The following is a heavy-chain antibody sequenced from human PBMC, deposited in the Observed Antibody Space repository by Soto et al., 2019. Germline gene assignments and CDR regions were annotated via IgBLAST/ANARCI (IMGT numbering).Heavy chain of an antibody. CDR3: ARQTTYYDFWSGYYIGWFDP. Sequence: SETLSLTCAVYGGSFSGYYWSWIRQPPGKGLEWIGEINHSGSTNYNPSLKSRVTISVDTSKNQFSLKLSSVTAADTAVYYCARQTTYYDFWSGYYIGWFDPWGQGTLVTVSS. CDR2: INHSGST. D-gene: IGHD3-3*01. V-gene: IGHV4-34*01. CDR1: GGSFSGYY. J-gene: IGHJ5*02.